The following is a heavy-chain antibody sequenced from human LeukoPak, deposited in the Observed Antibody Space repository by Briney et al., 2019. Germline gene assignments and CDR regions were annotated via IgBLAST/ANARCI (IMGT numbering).Heavy chain of an antibody. CDR2: MNPDGNDK. Sequence: PGGSLRLSCAASGFTFSNSWMAWVRQAPGRGLEWVASMNPDGNDKGYMDSVKGRFTISRDNANSSLYLQMTSPRAEDTAVYYCGRDPSWGAIDYWGQGTRVTVSS. J-gene: IGHJ4*02. CDR1: GFTFSNSW. CDR3: GRDPSWGAIDY. D-gene: IGHD7-27*01. V-gene: IGHV3-7*01.